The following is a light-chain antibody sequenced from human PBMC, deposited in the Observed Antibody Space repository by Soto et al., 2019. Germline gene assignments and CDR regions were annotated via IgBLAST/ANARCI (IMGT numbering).Light chain of an antibody. CDR1: SSDVGNYNL. Sequence: QSALTQPASMSGSPGQSITISCTGTSSDVGNYNLVSWYPQHPGKAPKLIIYEVSKRPSGVSNRFSGSKSGNTASLTISGLQAEDEADYYCCSYAGSSTLDVFGTGTKLTVL. V-gene: IGLV2-23*02. J-gene: IGLJ1*01. CDR3: CSYAGSSTLDV. CDR2: EVS.